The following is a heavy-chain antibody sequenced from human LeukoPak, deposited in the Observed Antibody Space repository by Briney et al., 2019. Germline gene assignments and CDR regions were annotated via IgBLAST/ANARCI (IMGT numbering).Heavy chain of an antibody. D-gene: IGHD3-22*01. V-gene: IGHV4-61*02. Sequence: SETLSLTCTVSCGSISSGSYYWSWIRQPAGKGLEWIGRIYTSGSTNYNPSLKSRVTISVDTSKNQFSLKLSSVTAADTAVYYCARASKDYYDSSGYIGYWGQGTLVTVSS. CDR2: IYTSGST. CDR3: ARASKDYYDSSGYIGY. J-gene: IGHJ4*02. CDR1: CGSISSGSYY.